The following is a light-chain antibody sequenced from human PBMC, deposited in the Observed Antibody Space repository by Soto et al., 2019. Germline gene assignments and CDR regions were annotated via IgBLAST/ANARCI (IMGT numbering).Light chain of an antibody. J-gene: IGKJ1*01. Sequence: EIVMTQSPATLSVSPGERATLSCRASQSVSSNLAWYQQKPGQAPRLLIYGASTRATGVPARFSGSGSGIEFNLTIGSLQSEDFAVYYCQQYNNWPPWTFGQGTKVEIK. CDR1: QSVSSN. CDR3: QQYNNWPPWT. CDR2: GAS. V-gene: IGKV3-15*01.